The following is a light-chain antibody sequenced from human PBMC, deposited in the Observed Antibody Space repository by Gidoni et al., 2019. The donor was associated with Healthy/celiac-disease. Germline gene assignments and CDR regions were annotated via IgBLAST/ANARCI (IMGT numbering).Light chain of an antibody. CDR3: QSYDSSLREV. Sequence: QSVLTQPPPVSGPPGQRVTISCTGSSSNIGAGYDVHWYQQLPGTAPKLLIYGNSNRPSGVPDRFSGSKSGTSASLAITGLQAEDEADYYCQSYDSSLREVFGGGTKLTVL. CDR1: SSNIGAGYD. V-gene: IGLV1-40*01. J-gene: IGLJ2*01. CDR2: GNS.